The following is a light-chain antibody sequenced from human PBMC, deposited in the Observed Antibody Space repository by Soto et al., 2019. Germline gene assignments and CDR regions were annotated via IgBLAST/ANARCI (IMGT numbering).Light chain of an antibody. CDR3: AAWDDSLSGVL. CDR1: TSNVGNNY. V-gene: IGLV1-47*01. J-gene: IGLJ2*01. CDR2: RNN. Sequence: QSVLTQPASASGTPGQRVTISCSGSTSNVGNNYVYWYQQLPRTAPKLLIYRNNQRPSGVPDRFSGSKSGTSASLVISGLRSEDEGDYYCAAWDDSLSGVLFGGGTKLTVL.